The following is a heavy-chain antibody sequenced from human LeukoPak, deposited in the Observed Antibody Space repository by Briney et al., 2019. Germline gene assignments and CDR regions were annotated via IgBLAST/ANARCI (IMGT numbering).Heavy chain of an antibody. D-gene: IGHD1-26*01. J-gene: IGHJ4*02. Sequence: SETLSLTCTVSGGSISSYYWSWIRQPPGKGLEWIGYIYYSGSTNYNPSLKSRVTISVDTSKNQFSLKLSSVIAADTAVYYCARGATGYYFDYWGQGTLVTVSS. CDR1: GGSISSYY. CDR2: IYYSGST. CDR3: ARGATGYYFDY. V-gene: IGHV4-59*01.